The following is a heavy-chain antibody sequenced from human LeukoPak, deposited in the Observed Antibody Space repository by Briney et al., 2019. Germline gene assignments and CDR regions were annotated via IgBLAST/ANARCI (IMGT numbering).Heavy chain of an antibody. CDR2: INAGNGNT. V-gene: IGHV1-3*01. D-gene: IGHD5-18*01. J-gene: IGHJ5*01. CDR1: GYTFTSYA. Sequence: ASVKVSCTASGYTFTSYAMHWVRQAPGQRLEWMGWINAGNGNTKYSQKFQGRVTITRDTSASTAYMELSSLRSEDTAVYYCARDGDVDTAMVTNWFDSWGQGTMVTVSS. CDR3: ARDGDVDTAMVTNWFDS.